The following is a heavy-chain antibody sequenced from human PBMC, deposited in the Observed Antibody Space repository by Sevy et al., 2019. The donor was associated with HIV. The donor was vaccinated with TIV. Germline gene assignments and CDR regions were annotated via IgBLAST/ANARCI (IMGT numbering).Heavy chain of an antibody. CDR1: GASVSSDTYY. D-gene: IGHD3-22*01. V-gene: IGHV4-61*01. CDR2: VYHTGST. Sequence: SETLSLTCAVSGASVSSDTYYWSWIRQPPGKGLEWIGYVYHTGSTNYSPSFKSRVTISVDTSKNQFSLRLFSVAAADTAVYYCAREPYFFDKSGYYWDYWGQGALVTVSS. CDR3: AREPYFFDKSGYYWDY. J-gene: IGHJ4*02.